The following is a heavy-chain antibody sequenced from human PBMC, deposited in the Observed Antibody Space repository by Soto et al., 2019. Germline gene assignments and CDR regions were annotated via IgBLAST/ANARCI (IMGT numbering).Heavy chain of an antibody. Sequence: GSLRLSCAASGFTFSSYWMSWVRQAPGKGLEWVANIKQDGSEKYYVDSVKGRFTISRDNAKNSLYLQMNSLRAEDTAVYYCARDRYTYYDFWSWYFDYWGQGTLVTVSS. CDR3: ARDRYTYYDFWSWYFDY. J-gene: IGHJ4*02. D-gene: IGHD3-3*01. CDR1: GFTFSSYW. CDR2: IKQDGSEK. V-gene: IGHV3-7*01.